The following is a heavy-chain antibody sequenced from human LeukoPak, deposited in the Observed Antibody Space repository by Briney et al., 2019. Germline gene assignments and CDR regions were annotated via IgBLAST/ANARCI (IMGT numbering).Heavy chain of an antibody. J-gene: IGHJ5*02. D-gene: IGHD3-22*01. CDR1: GYTFTSYG. Sequence: ASVKVSCKASGYTFTSYGISWVRQAPRQGLEWMGWISAYNGNTNYAQKLQGRVTMTTDTSTSTAYMELRSLRSDDTAVYYCARSQAGYYDSSGLNPWGQGTLVTVSS. CDR3: ARSQAGYYDSSGLNP. V-gene: IGHV1-18*01. CDR2: ISAYNGNT.